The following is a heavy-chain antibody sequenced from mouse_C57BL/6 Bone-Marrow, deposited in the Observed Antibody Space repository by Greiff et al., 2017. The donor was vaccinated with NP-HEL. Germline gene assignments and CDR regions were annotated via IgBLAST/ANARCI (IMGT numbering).Heavy chain of an antibody. CDR2: IDPETGGT. Sequence: VQLQQSGAELVRPGASVTLSCKASGYTFTDYEMHWVKQTPVQGLEWIGAIDPETGGTAYNQKFKGKAILTADNSYHTAYMHLRSLTSEDAAVYYCTRLPYFDDWGQGTTLTVSS. V-gene: IGHV1-15*01. J-gene: IGHJ2*01. CDR3: TRLPYFDD. CDR1: GYTFTDYE.